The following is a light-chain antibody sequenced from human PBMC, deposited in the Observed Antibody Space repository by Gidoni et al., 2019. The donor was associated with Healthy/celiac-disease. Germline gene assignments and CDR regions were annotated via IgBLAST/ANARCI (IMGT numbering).Light chain of an antibody. J-gene: IGLJ3*02. V-gene: IGLV2-14*01. Sequence: QSALTQPASVSGSPGQSINISCTGTISDIGRYNYVSWYQQHPGKAPKLMIFEVNYRPSGVSNRFSGSKSGNTASLTISGLQAEDEADYYCSSYTSINTRVFGGGTKLTVL. CDR3: SSYTSINTRV. CDR2: EVN. CDR1: ISDIGRYNY.